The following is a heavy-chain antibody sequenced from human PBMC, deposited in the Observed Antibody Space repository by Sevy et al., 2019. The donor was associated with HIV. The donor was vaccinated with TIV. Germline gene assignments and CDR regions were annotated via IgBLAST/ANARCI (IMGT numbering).Heavy chain of an antibody. J-gene: IGHJ1*01. Sequence: GGSLRLSCAASGFTFSSYAMHWVRQAPGKGLEWVAVISYDGSNKCYADSVKGRFTISRDNSKNTLDLQMNVLRAEDTAVYYCARAPNYYDSSGSKYFQHWGQGTLVTVSS. CDR2: ISYDGSNK. V-gene: IGHV3-30-3*01. CDR1: GFTFSSYA. D-gene: IGHD3-22*01. CDR3: ARAPNYYDSSGSKYFQH.